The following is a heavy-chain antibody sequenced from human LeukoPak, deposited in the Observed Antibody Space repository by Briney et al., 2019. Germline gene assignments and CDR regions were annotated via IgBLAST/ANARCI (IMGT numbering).Heavy chain of an antibody. CDR3: ARDIVVVPAAMGVPGSNWFDP. D-gene: IGHD2-2*01. Sequence: SVKASCKASGGTFSSYAISWVRQAPGQGLEWMGRIIPILGIANYAQKFQGRVTITADKSTSTAYMELSSLRSEDTAVYYCARDIVVVPAAMGVPGSNWFDPWGQGTLVTVSS. CDR1: GGTFSSYA. J-gene: IGHJ5*02. V-gene: IGHV1-69*04. CDR2: IIPILGIA.